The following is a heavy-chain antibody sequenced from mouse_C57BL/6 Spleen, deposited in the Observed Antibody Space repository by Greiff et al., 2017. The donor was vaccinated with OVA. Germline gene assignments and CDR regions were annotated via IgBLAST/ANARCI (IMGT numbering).Heavy chain of an antibody. J-gene: IGHJ1*03. CDR1: GYTFTSYD. D-gene: IGHD1-1*01. CDR3: ARNYGSSLSYWYFDV. CDR2: IYPRDGST. Sequence: VQLQQSGPELVKPGASVKLSCKASGYTFTSYDINWVKQRPGQGLEWIGWIYPRDGSTKYNEKFKGKATLTVDTSSSTAYMELHSLTSEDSAVYFCARNYGSSLSYWYFDVWGTGTTVTVSS. V-gene: IGHV1-85*01.